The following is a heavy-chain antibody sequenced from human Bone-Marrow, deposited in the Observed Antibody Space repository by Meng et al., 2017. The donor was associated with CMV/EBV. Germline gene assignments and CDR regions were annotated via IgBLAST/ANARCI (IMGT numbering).Heavy chain of an antibody. D-gene: IGHD3-22*01. CDR3: ARVRLSSGTDY. CDR2: INPSSGST. V-gene: IGHV1-46*01. J-gene: IGHJ4*02. Sequence: ASVKVSCKAAGYTFTSYYMHWVRQAPGQGLEWMGIINPSSGSTSYAQKFQGRVTMTRDTSTSTVYMVLSGVRSEDTAVYYCARVRLSSGTDYWGQATLVTVSS. CDR1: GYTFTSYY.